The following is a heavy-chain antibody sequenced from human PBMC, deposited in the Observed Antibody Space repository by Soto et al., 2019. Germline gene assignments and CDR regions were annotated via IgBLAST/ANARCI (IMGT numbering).Heavy chain of an antibody. D-gene: IGHD4-17*01. CDR1: GGSFSRYA. V-gene: IGHV1-69*01. CDR3: DREKTTVITNYYYRMDV. CDR2: IIPICGTA. Sequence: TVKGSCKASGGSFSRYAISWVRQAPGEGLDGTGGIIPICGTANYAQKYQRRVTITAAEPTSTAYMERSSLRSEDTADYYCDREKTTVITNYYYRMDVWGQATTVTVSS. J-gene: IGHJ6*02.